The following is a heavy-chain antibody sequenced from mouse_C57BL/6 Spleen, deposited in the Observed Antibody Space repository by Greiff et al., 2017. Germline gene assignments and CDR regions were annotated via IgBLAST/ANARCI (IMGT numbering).Heavy chain of an antibody. CDR1: GYTFTSYW. V-gene: IGHV1-61*01. J-gene: IGHJ2*01. D-gene: IGHD2-1*01. Sequence: VKLQQPGAELVRPGSSVKLSCKASGYTFTSYWMDWVKQRPGQGLEWIGNIYPSDSETHYNQKFKDKATLTVDKSSSTAYMQLSSLTSEDSAVYYCAREGGNSDYWGQGTTLTVSS. CDR3: AREGGNSDY. CDR2: IYPSDSET.